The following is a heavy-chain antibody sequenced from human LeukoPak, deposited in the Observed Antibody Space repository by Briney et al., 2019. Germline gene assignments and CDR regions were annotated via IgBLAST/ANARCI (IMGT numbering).Heavy chain of an antibody. V-gene: IGHV4-59*08. Sequence: SETLSLICTVSGGFINSYYWSWIRQPPGKGLEWIGYIYYSGSTNCNPSLTSRVTISVDRTKNQFSLKLRSVTAADTAVYYCARRAADDAFDIWGQGTMVTVSS. CDR2: IYYSGST. CDR3: ARRAADDAFDI. CDR1: GGFINSYY. J-gene: IGHJ3*02.